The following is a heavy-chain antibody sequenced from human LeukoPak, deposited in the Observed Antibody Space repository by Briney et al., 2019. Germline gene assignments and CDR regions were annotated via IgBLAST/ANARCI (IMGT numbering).Heavy chain of an antibody. D-gene: IGHD3-22*01. Sequence: SETLSLTCTVSGGSISSSSYYWGWIRQPPGKGLEWIGSIYYSGSTYYNPSLKSRVTISVDTSKNQFSLKLSSVTAADTAVYYCATRYYYDSSGFRGWGQGTLVTVSS. V-gene: IGHV4-39*01. CDR2: IYYSGST. J-gene: IGHJ4*02. CDR3: ATRYYYDSSGFRG. CDR1: GGSISSSSYY.